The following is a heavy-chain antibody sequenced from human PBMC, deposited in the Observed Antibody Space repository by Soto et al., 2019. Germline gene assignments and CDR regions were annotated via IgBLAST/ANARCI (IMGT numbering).Heavy chain of an antibody. V-gene: IGHV4-59*01. CDR3: ARDTAITFGAYYYYYYGMDV. Sequence: PSETLSLTCPVSGGSISSYYWSWIRQPPGKGLVWIGYIYYSGSTNYNPSLKSRVTISVDTSKNQFSLKLSSVTAADTAVYYCARDTAITFGAYYYYYYGMDVWGQGTTVTVSS. J-gene: IGHJ6*02. D-gene: IGHD3-16*01. CDR1: GGSISSYY. CDR2: IYYSGST.